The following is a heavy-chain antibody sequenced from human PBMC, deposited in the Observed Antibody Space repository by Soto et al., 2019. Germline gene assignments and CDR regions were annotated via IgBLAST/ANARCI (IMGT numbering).Heavy chain of an antibody. CDR2: ISSSSTYI. CDR1: ACTCSGSG. V-gene: IGHV3-21*01. D-gene: IGHD4-4*01. CDR3: ARDGWRLQPLSDYYYGMDV. J-gene: IGHJ6*02. Sequence: SVGSQPSCCASSACTCSGSGGNWLRQTPGRWLAWVSSISSSSTYIYYADSVKVRFTIYRDNAKNSLYLQMNSLRGEDTAVYYCARDGWRLQPLSDYYYGMDVWGQGTKVTVSS.